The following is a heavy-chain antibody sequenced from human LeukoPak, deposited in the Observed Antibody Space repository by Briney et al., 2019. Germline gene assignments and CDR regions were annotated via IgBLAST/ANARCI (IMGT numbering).Heavy chain of an antibody. CDR3: ARAPLGGIAVAGTGFDY. CDR1: GGSFRSYY. CDR2: IYYSGST. D-gene: IGHD6-19*01. J-gene: IGHJ4*02. V-gene: IGHV4-59*01. Sequence: PSETLSLTCTVSGGSFRSYYWTWIRQPPGKGLEWIGYIYYSGSTSYNPSLKSRATISADTSKNQFSLKLSSVTAADTAVYYCARAPLGGIAVAGTGFDYWGQGTLVTVSS.